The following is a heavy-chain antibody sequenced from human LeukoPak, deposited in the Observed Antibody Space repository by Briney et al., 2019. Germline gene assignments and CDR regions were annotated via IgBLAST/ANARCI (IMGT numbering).Heavy chain of an antibody. J-gene: IGHJ4*02. CDR1: GFTFSSYG. D-gene: IGHD6-19*01. V-gene: IGHV3-33*01. Sequence: GGSLRLSCAASGFTFSSYGMHWVRQAPGKGLEWVAVIWYDGSNKYYADSVKGRFTISRDNSKNTLYLQMNSLRAEDTAVYYCARARQWPVQAYYFDYWGQGTLVTVSS. CDR2: IWYDGSNK. CDR3: ARARQWPVQAYYFDY.